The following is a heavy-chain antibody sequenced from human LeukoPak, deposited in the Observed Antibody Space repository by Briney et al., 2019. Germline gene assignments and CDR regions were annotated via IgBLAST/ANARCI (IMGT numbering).Heavy chain of an antibody. J-gene: IGHJ4*02. V-gene: IGHV3-21*01. CDR1: GFTFSSYS. CDR3: AIASGGYSYGFYWY. CDR2: ISSSSSYI. Sequence: GGSLRLSCAASGFTFSSYSMNWVRQAPGKGLEWVSSISSSSSYIYYADSVKGRFTISRDNAKNSLYLQMNSLRAEDTAVYYCAIASGGYSYGFYWYWGQGTLVTVSS. D-gene: IGHD5-18*01.